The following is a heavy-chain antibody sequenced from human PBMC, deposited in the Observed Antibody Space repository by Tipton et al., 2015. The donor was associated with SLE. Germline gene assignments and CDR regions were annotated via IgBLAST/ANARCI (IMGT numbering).Heavy chain of an antibody. D-gene: IGHD1-26*01. CDR1: GGSISSGSDY. Sequence: TLSLTCTVSGGSISSGSDYWSWFRQPPGKGLEWIGYIYSSGSTNYNPSLQSRVTISVDTSKNQFSLKLSSVTAADTAVYSCARGELDDAFDIWGQGTMVTVSS. CDR3: ARGELDDAFDI. CDR2: IYSSGST. V-gene: IGHV4-61*09. J-gene: IGHJ3*02.